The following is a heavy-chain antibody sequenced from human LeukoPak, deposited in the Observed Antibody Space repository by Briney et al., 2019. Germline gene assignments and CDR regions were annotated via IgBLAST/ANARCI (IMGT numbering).Heavy chain of an antibody. V-gene: IGHV4-39*01. CDR2: IYYSGTT. CDR3: VRQVRYCSGGTCYRHFDY. J-gene: IGHJ4*02. D-gene: IGHD2-15*01. CDR1: GGSISSSSYY. Sequence: SETLSLTCTVSGGSISSSSYYWGWIRQPPGQGLESIGIIYYSGTTYYNPSLKSRLTISVNTSNNQFSLKLSSVTAADTAVYYCVRQVRYCSGGTCYRHFDYWGQGTLVTVSS.